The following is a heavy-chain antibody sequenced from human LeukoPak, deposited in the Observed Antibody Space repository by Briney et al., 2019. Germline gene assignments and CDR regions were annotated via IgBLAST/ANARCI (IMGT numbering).Heavy chain of an antibody. D-gene: IGHD2-15*01. V-gene: IGHV3-30*18. CDR1: GFTFSSYG. CDR2: ISYDGSNK. J-gene: IGHJ4*02. Sequence: GRSLRLSCAASGFTFSSYGMHWVRQAPGKGLEWVAVISYDGSNKYYADSVKGRFTISRDNSKNTLYLQMNSLRAEDTAVYYCAKDSGNAWTFDYWGQGTLVTVSS. CDR3: AKDSGNAWTFDY.